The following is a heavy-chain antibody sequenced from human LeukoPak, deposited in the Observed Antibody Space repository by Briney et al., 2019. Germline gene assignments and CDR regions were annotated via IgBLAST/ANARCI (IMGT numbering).Heavy chain of an antibody. CDR2: IYSGGST. J-gene: IGHJ3*02. Sequence: GGSLRLSFAASGFTVSSNYMSWVRQAPGKGLEWVSVIYSGGSTYYADSVKGRFTISRDNSKNTLYLQMNSLRAEDTAVYYCARFRWLQLRDAFDIWGQGTMVTVSS. CDR1: GFTVSSNY. D-gene: IGHD5-24*01. CDR3: ARFRWLQLRDAFDI. V-gene: IGHV3-66*01.